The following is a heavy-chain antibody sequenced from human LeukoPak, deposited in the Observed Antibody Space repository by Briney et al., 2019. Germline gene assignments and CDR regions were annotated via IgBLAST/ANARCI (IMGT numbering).Heavy chain of an antibody. CDR1: GFTFSNAW. V-gene: IGHV3-15*01. CDR3: TTGRLYCSGGTCFY. J-gene: IGHJ4*02. CDR2: IKSKTDGGTT. D-gene: IGHD2-15*01. Sequence: GGSLRLSCAASGFTFSNAWMSWVRQAPGKGLEWVGRIKSKTDGGTTDYAAPVKGGFTISRDDSKNTLYLQMNSLKTEDTAVYYCTTGRLYCSGGTCFYWGQGTLVTVSS.